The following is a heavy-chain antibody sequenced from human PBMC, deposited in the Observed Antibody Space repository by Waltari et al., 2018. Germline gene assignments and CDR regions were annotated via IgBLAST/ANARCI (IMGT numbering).Heavy chain of an antibody. CDR3: TRGAFDS. Sequence: EVQLVESGGGLVQPGGSLGLSCVAAGFTFIDQCLNWFRQAPGKGLEWVSNIISSSSSKEYADSVEGRFTVSRDNAKNTLYLQMNNLRAEDTAVYYCTRGAFDSWGQGTLVTVSS. CDR2: IISSSSSK. CDR1: GFTFIDQC. J-gene: IGHJ4*02. V-gene: IGHV3-48*04.